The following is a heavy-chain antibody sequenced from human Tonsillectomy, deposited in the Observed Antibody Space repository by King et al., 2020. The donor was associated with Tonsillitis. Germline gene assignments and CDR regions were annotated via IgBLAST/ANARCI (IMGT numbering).Heavy chain of an antibody. J-gene: IGHJ5*02. V-gene: IGHV2-26*01. CDR2: ILWNDEK. CDR3: ARISTYYYDSTGYYSPNWFDP. D-gene: IGHD3-22*01. Sequence: VTLKESGPVLVKPTETLTLTCTVSGFSLSNARMGVSWIRQPPGKALEWLAHILWNDEKSYSTSLKSRLTISKDTSKSQVVLSMTNVDPVDTATYYCARISTYYYDSTGYYSPNWFDPWGQGTLVTVSS. CDR1: GFSLSNARMG.